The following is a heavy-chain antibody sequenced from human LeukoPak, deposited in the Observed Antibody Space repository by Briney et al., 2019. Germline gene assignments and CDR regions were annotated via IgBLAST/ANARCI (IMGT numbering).Heavy chain of an antibody. Sequence: ASVKVSCKASGYTFTDYYMHWARQAPGQGLEWMGWINPNSGGTTYSQTFQGRVTMTRDTSISTAYMEVSSLRSDDTAVYYCVRDVSSGTYYYDSSGYLVFDYWGQGTLVTVSS. CDR2: INPNSGGT. V-gene: IGHV1-2*02. J-gene: IGHJ4*02. CDR1: GYTFTDYY. D-gene: IGHD3-22*01. CDR3: VRDVSSGTYYYDSSGYLVFDY.